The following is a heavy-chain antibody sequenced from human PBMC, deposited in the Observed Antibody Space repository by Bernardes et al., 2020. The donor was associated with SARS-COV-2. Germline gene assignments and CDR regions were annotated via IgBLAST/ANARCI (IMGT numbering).Heavy chain of an antibody. J-gene: IGHJ6*02. D-gene: IGHD6-13*01. CDR1: GYTFNTNG. V-gene: IGHV1-18*01. Sequence: ASMKVSCKASGYTFNTNGISWVRQVPGQGLEWMGWISTYDGNTKYAQKFQGRVTMTTDTSTSTAYMELRSLRSDDTAVYYCARDGGGSWVYYYGMDVWGQGTTVTVSS. CDR3: ARDGGGSWVYYYGMDV. CDR2: ISTYDGNT.